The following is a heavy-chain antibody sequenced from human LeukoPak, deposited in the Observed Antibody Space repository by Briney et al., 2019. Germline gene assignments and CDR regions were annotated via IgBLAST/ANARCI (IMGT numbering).Heavy chain of an antibody. D-gene: IGHD6-19*01. Sequence: GGSLRLSCAASGFTFRSYAMSWVRQAPGKGLVWVSAISSGSSTYYADSVRGRFTISRDNSKNTLYLQMNSLRAEDTAVYYCAREPLRSSSGWLWGQGTLVTVSS. V-gene: IGHV3-23*01. CDR3: AREPLRSSSGWL. CDR1: GFTFRSYA. CDR2: ISSGSST. J-gene: IGHJ4*02.